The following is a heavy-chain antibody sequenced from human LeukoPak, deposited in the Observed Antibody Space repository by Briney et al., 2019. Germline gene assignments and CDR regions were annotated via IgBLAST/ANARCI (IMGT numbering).Heavy chain of an antibody. Sequence: GGSLKLSCAASGFTLSDSAIHWVRQASGKGLEWVGLIDRPAKSYATAYGASVGGRFTISRDDSKNTAYLQMDSLKTEDTALYYCTRDRGTYNWLDPWGQGTLFTVSS. J-gene: IGHJ5*02. V-gene: IGHV3-73*01. D-gene: IGHD1-26*01. CDR2: IDRPAKSYAT. CDR1: GFTLSDSA. CDR3: TRDRGTYNWLDP.